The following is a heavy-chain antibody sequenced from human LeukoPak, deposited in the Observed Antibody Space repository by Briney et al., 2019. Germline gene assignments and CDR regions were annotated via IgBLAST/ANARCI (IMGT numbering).Heavy chain of an antibody. V-gene: IGHV1-2*02. CDR1: GYTFTSYA. D-gene: IGHD3-10*01. CDR3: ARLLGYGSGSYYDDY. CDR2: INPNSGGT. J-gene: IGHJ4*02. Sequence: GASVKVSCKASGYTFTSYAMNWVRQAPGQGLEWMGWINPNSGGTNYAQKFQGRVTMTRDTSISTAYMELSRLRSDDTAVYYCARLLGYGSGSYYDDYWGQGTLVTVSS.